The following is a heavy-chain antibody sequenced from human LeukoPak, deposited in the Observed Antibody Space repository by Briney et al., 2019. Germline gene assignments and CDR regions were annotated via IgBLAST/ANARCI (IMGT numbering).Heavy chain of an antibody. CDR3: ARVSPIYQLFFWFDP. CDR2: INANNGDT. J-gene: IGHJ5*02. V-gene: IGHV1-2*02. Sequence: GASVKVSCKASGYTFTDYYVHWVRQAPGQGLEWMEWINANNGDTNYAQKFQGRVTMTRDTSISTAYMDLTRLRSDDTAVYYCARVSPIYQLFFWFDPWGQGTLVTVSS. CDR1: GYTFTDYY. D-gene: IGHD2-2*01.